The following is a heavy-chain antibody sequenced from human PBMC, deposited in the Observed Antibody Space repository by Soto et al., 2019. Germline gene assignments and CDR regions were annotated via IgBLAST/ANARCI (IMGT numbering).Heavy chain of an antibody. V-gene: IGHV1-69*01. CDR1: GGTFSSYA. Sequence: QVQLVQSGAEVKKPGSSVKVSCKASGGTFSSYAISWVRQAPGQGLEWMGGIIPIFGTANYAQKVQGRVTITADQYTSTANMELSSLRSEDTAVYYCARARGRITMVRGVPVPFDPWGQGTLVTVSS. CDR2: IIPIFGTA. J-gene: IGHJ5*02. D-gene: IGHD3-10*01. CDR3: ARARGRITMVRGVPVPFDP.